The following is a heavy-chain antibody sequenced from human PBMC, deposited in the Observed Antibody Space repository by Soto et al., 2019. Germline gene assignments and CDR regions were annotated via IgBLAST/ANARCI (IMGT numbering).Heavy chain of an antibody. CDR3: ARDLVIGSVVITSFDY. CDR1: GYTFTSYG. CDR2: ISAYNGNT. V-gene: IGHV1-18*01. Sequence: ASVQVSCKASGYTFTSYGISWVRQAPGQGLEWMGWISAYNGNTNYAQKLQGRVTMTTDTSTSTAYMELRSLRSDDTAVYYCARDLVIGSVVITSFDYWGQGTLVTSPQ. D-gene: IGHD3-22*01. J-gene: IGHJ4*02.